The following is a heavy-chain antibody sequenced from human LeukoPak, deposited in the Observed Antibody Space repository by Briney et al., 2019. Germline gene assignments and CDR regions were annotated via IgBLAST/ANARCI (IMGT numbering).Heavy chain of an antibody. V-gene: IGHV4-34*01. CDR3: ARGSAVFDY. D-gene: IGHD3-10*01. J-gene: IGHJ4*02. CDR1: GFTFSNYE. CDR2: INHSGST. Sequence: LRLSCAASGFTFSNYEMHWVRQPPGKGLEWIGEINHSGSTNYNPSLKSRVTISVDTSKNQFSLKLSSVTAADTAVYYCARGSAVFDYWGQGTLVTVSS.